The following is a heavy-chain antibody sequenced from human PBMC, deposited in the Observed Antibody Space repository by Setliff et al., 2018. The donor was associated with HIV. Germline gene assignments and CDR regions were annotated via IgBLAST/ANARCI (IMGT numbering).Heavy chain of an antibody. V-gene: IGHV4-61*09. CDR2: IYTSGST. D-gene: IGHD3-10*01. J-gene: IGHJ6*03. CDR1: GGSISSGSYY. Sequence: SETLSLTCTVSGGSISSGSYYWSWIRQPAGKGLEWIGHIYTSGSTNYNPSLKSRVTISVDTSKNQFPLKLSSVTAADTAVYYCARAGGDYYGSGSYYFYYYMDVWGKGTTVTVSS. CDR3: ARAGGDYYGSGSYYFYYYMDV.